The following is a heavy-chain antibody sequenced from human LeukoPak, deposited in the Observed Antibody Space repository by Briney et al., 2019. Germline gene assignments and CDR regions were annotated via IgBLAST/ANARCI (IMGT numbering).Heavy chain of an antibody. J-gene: IGHJ3*02. Sequence: GGTLRLSCAASGFTFSSYGMSWVRQAPGKGLEWVSAISGSGGSTYYADSVKGRFTISRDNAKNSLYLQMNSLRAEDTAVYYCARDVEMATITLFGAFDIWGQGTMVTVSS. CDR3: ARDVEMATITLFGAFDI. CDR2: ISGSGGST. V-gene: IGHV3-23*01. CDR1: GFTFSSYG. D-gene: IGHD5-24*01.